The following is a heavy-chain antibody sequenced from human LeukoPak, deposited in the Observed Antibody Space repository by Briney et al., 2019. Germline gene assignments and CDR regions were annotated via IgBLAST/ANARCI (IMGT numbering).Heavy chain of an antibody. J-gene: IGHJ4*02. CDR1: GFTFTYYG. V-gene: IGHV3-30*02. Sequence: GGSLRLSCAASGFTFTYYGMHWVRQAPGKGLEWVAFIRHDGGDKRYADSVKGRFTISRDNSKNTLYLQMNSLRAEDTAVYYCARVPAAIAAAGTGGSFDYWGQGTLVTVSS. CDR2: IRHDGGDK. D-gene: IGHD6-13*01. CDR3: ARVPAAIAAAGTGGSFDY.